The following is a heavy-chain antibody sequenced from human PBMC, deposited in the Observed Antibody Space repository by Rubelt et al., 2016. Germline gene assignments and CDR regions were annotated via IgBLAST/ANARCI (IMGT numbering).Heavy chain of an antibody. CDR2: IWYDGSNK. J-gene: IGHJ5*02. CDR3: VTGSNHVDKTRRFDR. Sequence: QEQVVESGGGVVQPGRSLKLSCAASGFTFSNYGMHWVRQAPGKGLEWVASIWYDGSNKNYADSVKGRFTISRDNSKTPLFVQMKSLRAEDTAIYYCVTGSNHVDKTRRFDRWGQGTLVTVSS. D-gene: IGHD2-2*01. V-gene: IGHV3-33*01. CDR1: GFTFSNYG.